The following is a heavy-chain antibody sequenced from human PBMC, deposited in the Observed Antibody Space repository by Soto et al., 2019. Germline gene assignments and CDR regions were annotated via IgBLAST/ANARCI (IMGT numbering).Heavy chain of an antibody. V-gene: IGHV3-23*01. Sequence: HPGGSLRLSCAASGFTFSSYAMSWVRQAPGKGLEWVSGISVGGGGTNSADSAKGRFTISRDNFKNTLYLHMNSLRDEDTAVYYCAKSYIVPTDAFDYWGQGTVVTVSS. CDR1: GFTFSSYA. D-gene: IGHD5-12*01. J-gene: IGHJ4*02. CDR2: ISVGGGGT. CDR3: AKSYIVPTDAFDY.